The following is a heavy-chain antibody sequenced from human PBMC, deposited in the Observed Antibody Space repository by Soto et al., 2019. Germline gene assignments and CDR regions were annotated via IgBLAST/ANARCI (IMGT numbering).Heavy chain of an antibody. CDR1: GYTFTGYY. J-gene: IGHJ6*02. D-gene: IGHD2-8*02. Sequence: ASVKVSCKASGYTFTGYYMHWVRQAPGQGLEWMGWINPNSGGTNYAQKFQGRVTMTRDTSISTAYMELSRPRSDDTAVYYCARVGASGGPPYYYYYGMDVWGQGTTVTVSS. V-gene: IGHV1-2*02. CDR2: INPNSGGT. CDR3: ARVGASGGPPYYYYYGMDV.